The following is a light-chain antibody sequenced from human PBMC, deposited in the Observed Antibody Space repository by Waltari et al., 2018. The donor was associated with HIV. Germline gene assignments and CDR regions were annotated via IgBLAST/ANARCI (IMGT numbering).Light chain of an antibody. CDR2: KTS. CDR1: QGSSSY. Sequence: DIQMTQSPSSLSASVGDTVTITCRASQGSSSYLVWYQQKSGKAPKLLIHKTSTLQSGVPSRFRGSGSGTDFTLTISSLQPEDFATYCCQQHNSYPLPFGGGTKVEIK. V-gene: IGKV1-17*01. J-gene: IGKJ4*01. CDR3: QQHNSYPLP.